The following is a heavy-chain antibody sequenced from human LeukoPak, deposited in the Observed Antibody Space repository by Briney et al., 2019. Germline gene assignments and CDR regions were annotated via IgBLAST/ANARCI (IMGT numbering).Heavy chain of an antibody. V-gene: IGHV1-2*02. CDR3: ATLHSSGWYGTFFDY. CDR2: INPNRGGT. CDR1: GYTFIGYY. Sequence: ASVNVSFMASGYTFIGYYMHWVGQAPGQGLAWMGWINPNRGGTHHAQKLQGRVNLTRNTSISTAYMELRRLRSDDTAVYYCATLHSSGWYGTFFDYWGQGTLVTVSS. J-gene: IGHJ4*02. D-gene: IGHD6-19*01.